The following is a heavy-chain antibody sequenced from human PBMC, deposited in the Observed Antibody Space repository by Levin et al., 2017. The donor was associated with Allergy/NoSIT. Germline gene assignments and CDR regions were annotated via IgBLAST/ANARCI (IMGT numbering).Heavy chain of an antibody. J-gene: IGHJ5*02. CDR1: GYSFTSYW. Sequence: KVSCKGSGYSFTSYWIGWVRQMPGKGLEWMGIIYPGDSDTRYSPSFQGQVTISADKSISTAYLQWSSLKASDTAMYYCARHSGGYSGYDEGGFDPWGQGTLVTVSS. CDR3: ARHSGGYSGYDEGGFDP. CDR2: IYPGDSDT. V-gene: IGHV5-51*01. D-gene: IGHD5-12*01.